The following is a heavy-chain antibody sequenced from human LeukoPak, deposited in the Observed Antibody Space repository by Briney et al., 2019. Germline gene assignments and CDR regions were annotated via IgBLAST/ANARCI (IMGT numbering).Heavy chain of an antibody. J-gene: IGHJ4*02. D-gene: IGHD3-22*01. V-gene: IGHV5-51*01. CDR3: AREPDSSGYSFDY. CDR1: GYSFASYW. CDR2: IYPGDSDT. Sequence: GESLQISCKGSGYSFASYWIGWVRQMPGKGLEWMGIIYPGDSDTRYSPSFQGQVTISADKSISTAYLQWSSLKASDTAMYYCAREPDSSGYSFDYWGQGTLVTVSS.